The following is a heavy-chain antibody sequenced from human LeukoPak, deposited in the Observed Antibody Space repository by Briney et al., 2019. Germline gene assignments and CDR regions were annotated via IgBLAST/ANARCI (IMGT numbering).Heavy chain of an antibody. D-gene: IGHD2-15*01. J-gene: IGHJ4*02. V-gene: IGHV4-34*01. CDR1: GGSFSGYY. Sequence: SGTLSLTCAVYGGSFSGYYWSWIRQPPGKGLEWIGEINHSGSTNYNPSLKSRVTISVDTSKNQFSLKLSSVTAADTAVYYCARWLGYCSGGSCPNFDYWGQGTLVTVSS. CDR3: ARWLGYCSGGSCPNFDY. CDR2: INHSGST.